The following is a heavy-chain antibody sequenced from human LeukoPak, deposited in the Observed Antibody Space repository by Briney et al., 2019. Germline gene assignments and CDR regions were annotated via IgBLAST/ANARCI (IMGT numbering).Heavy chain of an antibody. D-gene: IGHD5-18*01. V-gene: IGHV4-34*01. CDR3: GRGRDRAMVTGWFDP. CDR2: INHSGYT. Sequence: SDTLSLTCAVYGGPFSGYYWSWIPQPPGKGLEGIGEINHSGYTKYNPSLKSRVPISVDTSNNQFSLKLSSVTAADTAVYYCGRGRDRAMVTGWFDPWGQGTLVTVSS. J-gene: IGHJ5*02. CDR1: GGPFSGYY.